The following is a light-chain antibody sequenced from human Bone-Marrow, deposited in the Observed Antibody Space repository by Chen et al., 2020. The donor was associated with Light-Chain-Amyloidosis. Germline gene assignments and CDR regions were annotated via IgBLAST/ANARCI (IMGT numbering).Light chain of an antibody. J-gene: IGLJ2*01. CDR1: DLPTKY. CDR3: QSADSSGTYEVI. V-gene: IGLV3-25*03. Sequence: SYELTQPPSVSVSPGQTARITCSGEDLPTKYAYWYQHKPGQAPVLVIPRDTERPSGISERFSGSSSGTTATLTISGVQAEDEADYHCQSADSSGTYEVIFGGGTKLTVL. CDR2: RDT.